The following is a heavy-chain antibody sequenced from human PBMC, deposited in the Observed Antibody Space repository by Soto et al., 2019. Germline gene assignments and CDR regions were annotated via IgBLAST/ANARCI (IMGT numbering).Heavy chain of an antibody. D-gene: IGHD3-10*01. Sequence: QVQLVQSGAEVKKPGSSVKVSCKASGGTFSSYAISWVRQAPGQGLEWMGGIIPIFGTANYAQKFQGRVTIPADESTSTAYMELSSLRSEDTAVYYCARAPHYYGSGSYYMCSFDIWGRGTMVTVSS. CDR1: GGTFSSYA. J-gene: IGHJ3*02. CDR2: IIPIFGTA. V-gene: IGHV1-69*01. CDR3: ARAPHYYGSGSYYMCSFDI.